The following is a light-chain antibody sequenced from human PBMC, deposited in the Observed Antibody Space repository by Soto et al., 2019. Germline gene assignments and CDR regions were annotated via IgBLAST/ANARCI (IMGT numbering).Light chain of an antibody. J-gene: IGLJ3*02. CDR1: RDDVGGYNY. CDR2: EVS. Sequence: QSALTQPASVSGSPGQSITISCTGTRDDVGGYNYVSWYQQYPGKATKLMIYEVSYRPSGVSNRFSGSRSGHTASLSISGIKAEDEADYYCSAYTNSGTLVFGGGTKLTVL. CDR3: SAYTNSGTLV. V-gene: IGLV2-14*01.